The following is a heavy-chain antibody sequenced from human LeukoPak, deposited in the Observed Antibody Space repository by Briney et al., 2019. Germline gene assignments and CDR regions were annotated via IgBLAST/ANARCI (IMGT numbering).Heavy chain of an antibody. CDR2: VYYSGST. V-gene: IGHV4-59*02. Sequence: SETLSLTCTVSGGSVMSYYWSWIRQPPGKGLEWIGYVYYSGSTNYNPSLKSRVTISVDTSTNRFSLRLSSVTAADTAVYYCAKEKYSSFCHHGRDVWGQGTTVTVS. CDR3: AKEKYSSFCHHGRDV. D-gene: IGHD2/OR15-2a*01. J-gene: IGHJ6*02. CDR1: GGSVMSYY.